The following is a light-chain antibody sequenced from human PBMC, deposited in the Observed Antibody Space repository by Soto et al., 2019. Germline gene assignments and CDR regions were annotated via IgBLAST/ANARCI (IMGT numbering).Light chain of an antibody. J-gene: IGLJ3*02. Sequence: QSVLTQPPSASGTPGQRVTISCSGSSSNVGSNYVYWYQQLPGTAPKLLIYRNNQRPSGVPDRFSGSKSGTSASLAISGLLSEDEADYFCAAWDDSLSGPVVFGGGTQLTVL. CDR1: SSNVGSNY. CDR2: RNN. CDR3: AAWDDSLSGPVV. V-gene: IGLV1-47*01.